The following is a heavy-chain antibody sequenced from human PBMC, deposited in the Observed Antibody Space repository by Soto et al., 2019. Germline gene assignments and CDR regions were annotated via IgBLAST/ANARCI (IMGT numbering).Heavy chain of an antibody. J-gene: IGHJ5*02. CDR1: GYTFTDYW. D-gene: IGHD1-1*01. CDR3: ASQKTVIRGPLSSNWFDP. CDR2: IYPGDSDT. V-gene: IGHV5-51*01. Sequence: PGESLKISCXGYGYTFTDYWIGWVRQMPGKGLELIGLIYPGDSDTRYSPSFQGRVTISADKSISTAFLQWSSLRASDTAMYYCASQKTVIRGPLSSNWFDPWGQGTLVTVSS.